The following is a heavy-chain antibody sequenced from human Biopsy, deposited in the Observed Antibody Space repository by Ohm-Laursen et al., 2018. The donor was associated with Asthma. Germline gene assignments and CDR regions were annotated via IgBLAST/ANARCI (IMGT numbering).Heavy chain of an antibody. J-gene: IGHJ4*02. D-gene: IGHD3-22*01. V-gene: IGHV4-4*02. CDR2: IYHLGNA. CDR1: GGSIGVSNW. Sequence: PSETLSLTCDVSGGSIGVSNWWSWVRQPPGRGLEWIGQIYHLGNANYNPSLKSRVTMSVDKSKNQFSLKLTSVTAADTAVYFCARRWRSYDSSNYYLDQWGQGTLVTVSS. CDR3: ARRWRSYDSSNYYLDQ.